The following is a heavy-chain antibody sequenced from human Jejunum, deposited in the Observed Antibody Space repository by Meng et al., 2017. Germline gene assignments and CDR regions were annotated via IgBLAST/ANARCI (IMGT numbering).Heavy chain of an antibody. CDR1: GFTFSTYS. D-gene: IGHD2-21*02. CDR3: ASAGSTHVGTVPVVTAIPLDD. V-gene: IGHV3-21*04. CDR2: ISGGGSGNRI. Sequence: GESLKISCAASGFTFSTYSMNWIRQAPGKGLEWVSSISGGGSGNRIYYADSLKGRFTISSDDAKNSLYLQMNNLRAEATAVYYRASAGSTHVGTVPVVTAIPLDDWGQGTGVTVSS. J-gene: IGHJ4*02.